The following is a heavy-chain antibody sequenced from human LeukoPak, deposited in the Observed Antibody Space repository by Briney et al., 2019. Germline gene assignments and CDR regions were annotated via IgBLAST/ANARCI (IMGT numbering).Heavy chain of an antibody. CDR1: GFTFSRSA. V-gene: IGHV3-23*01. CDR3: TRSDSGTYYNKYFQY. J-gene: IGHJ1*01. D-gene: IGHD3-10*01. CDR2: IRGGDDTT. Sequence: GRSLRLSCAASGFTFSRSAVHWVRQAPGKGLEWVSAIRGGDDTTYYADSVKGRFTVSRDNSKNALYLQMNSLRAEDTAVYYCTRSDSGTYYNKYFQYWGQGTLVTVSS.